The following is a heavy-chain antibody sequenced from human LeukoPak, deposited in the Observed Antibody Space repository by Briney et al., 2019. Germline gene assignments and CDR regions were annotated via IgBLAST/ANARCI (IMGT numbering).Heavy chain of an antibody. CDR2: ISTDSLTI. CDR3: ATDSGYNAFDV. Sequence: GGSLRLSCAASGFTFSSHAMNWVRQAPGKGLEWITSISTDSLTIKYADFLSGQFTISRDNAENLLFLQMSSLRAEDTAVYYCATDSGYNAFDVWGQGTMVSVSS. V-gene: IGHV3-48*04. CDR1: GFTFSSHA. J-gene: IGHJ3*01. D-gene: IGHD5-12*01.